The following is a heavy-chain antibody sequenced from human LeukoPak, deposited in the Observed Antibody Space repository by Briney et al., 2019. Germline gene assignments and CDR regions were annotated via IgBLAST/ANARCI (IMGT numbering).Heavy chain of an antibody. CDR2: IRSNSDGGTI. V-gene: IGHV3-15*07. Sequence: GGSLRLSCATSGFSFSNAWMNWVRQAPGKGLEWVGRIRSNSDGGTIDYAASVKDRFTLSRDDSKNTLYLQMNSLKTEDTAVYYCTTVGADYYGSGSYFDPWGQGTLVTVSS. CDR1: GFSFSNAW. D-gene: IGHD3-10*01. J-gene: IGHJ5*02. CDR3: TTVGADYYGSGSYFDP.